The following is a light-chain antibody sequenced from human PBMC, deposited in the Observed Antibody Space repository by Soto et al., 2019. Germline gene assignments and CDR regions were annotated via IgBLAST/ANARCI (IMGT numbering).Light chain of an antibody. CDR1: SGHSSYA. V-gene: IGLV4-69*01. Sequence: QPVLTQSPSASASLGASVKLTCTLSSGHSSYAIAWHQQQPEKGPRYLMKLNSDGSHSKGDGIPDRFSGSSSGAERYLIISSLQSEDEADYYCQTGGTGIHVFGTGTKLTVL. CDR3: QTGGTGIHV. CDR2: LNSDGSH. J-gene: IGLJ1*01.